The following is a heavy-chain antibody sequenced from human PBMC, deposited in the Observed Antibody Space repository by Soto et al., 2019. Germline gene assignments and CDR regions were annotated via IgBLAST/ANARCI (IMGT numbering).Heavy chain of an antibody. V-gene: IGHV1-2*04. CDR3: ARSSVAGTNYYYGMDV. J-gene: IGHJ6*02. CDR2: INPNSGGT. D-gene: IGHD6-19*01. Sequence: GASVKVSCKASGYTFTGYYMHWVRQAPGQGLEWMGWINPNSGGTNYAQKFQGWVTMTRDTSISTAYMELSRLRSDDTAVYYCARSSVAGTNYYYGMDVWGQGTTVTVSS. CDR1: GYTFTGYY.